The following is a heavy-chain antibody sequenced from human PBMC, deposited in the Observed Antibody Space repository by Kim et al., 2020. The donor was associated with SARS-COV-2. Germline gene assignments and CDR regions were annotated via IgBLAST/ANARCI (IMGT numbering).Heavy chain of an antibody. Sequence: GGSLRLSCAASEFTFSSSAMSWVRQAPGKGLEWVSTINDRGDSTYYADSMQGRFTISRDNSRNTLYLHMHSLRAEDTALYFCAKSHSVVVVASGRSNWFDPWGRGTLVTVYS. V-gene: IGHV3-23*01. CDR2: INDRGDST. J-gene: IGHJ5*02. CDR1: EFTFSSSA. CDR3: AKSHSVVVVASGRSNWFDP. D-gene: IGHD2-2*01.